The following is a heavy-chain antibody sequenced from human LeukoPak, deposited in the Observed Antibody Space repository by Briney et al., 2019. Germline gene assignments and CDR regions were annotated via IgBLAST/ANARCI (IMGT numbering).Heavy chain of an antibody. CDR3: ARVPRYGYSSSWYYFDY. Sequence: PSETLSLTCAVSGGSISSSNWWSWVRQPPGKGLEWIGEIYHSGSTYYNPSLKSRVTISVDTSKNQFSLKLSSVTAADTAVYYCARVPRYGYSSSWYYFDYWGQGTLVTVSS. CDR2: IYHSGST. J-gene: IGHJ4*02. V-gene: IGHV4-4*02. D-gene: IGHD6-13*01. CDR1: GGSISSSNW.